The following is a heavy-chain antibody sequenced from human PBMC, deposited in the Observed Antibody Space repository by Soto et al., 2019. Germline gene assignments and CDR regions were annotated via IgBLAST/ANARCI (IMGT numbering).Heavy chain of an antibody. Sequence: GGSLRLSCAASGFTFSYYWMRWVRQAPGQGLLWVSRIHSDGSSTTYADSVKGRFTISRDNAKNTVSLQMNSLRVEDTGVYYCARDQPGYSYGYGLGYWGQGTLVTVSS. CDR2: IHSDGSST. D-gene: IGHD5-18*01. CDR1: GFTFSYYW. CDR3: ARDQPGYSYGYGLGY. J-gene: IGHJ4*02. V-gene: IGHV3-74*01.